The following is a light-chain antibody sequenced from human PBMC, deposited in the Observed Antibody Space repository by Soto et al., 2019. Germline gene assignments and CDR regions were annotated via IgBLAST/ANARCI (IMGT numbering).Light chain of an antibody. CDR1: QSISSW. V-gene: IGKV1-5*01. CDR3: QQYNSYPRT. CDR2: DAS. J-gene: IGKJ1*01. Sequence: DIQMTQSPSTLSASVGDRVTITCRASQSISSWLAWYQQKPGKAPKLLIYDASSLESGVPSRFSGSGSGTEFTLTISSRQTNDFATYYCQQYNSYPRTFGQGTKVEIK.